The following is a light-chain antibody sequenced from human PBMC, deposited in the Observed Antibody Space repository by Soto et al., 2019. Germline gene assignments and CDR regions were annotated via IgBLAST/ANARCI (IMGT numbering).Light chain of an antibody. CDR2: GAS. CDR3: QQYVTSPLT. CDR1: QSVSSNY. Sequence: EIVLTQSPGTLSLSPGERATLSCRASQSVSSNYLAWYQQKPGQTPRLLIYGASNRATGIPDRFSGSGSGTDFTLSISRLEPEDFAVYYFQQYVTSPLTFGGGTNVEIK. J-gene: IGKJ4*01. V-gene: IGKV3-20*01.